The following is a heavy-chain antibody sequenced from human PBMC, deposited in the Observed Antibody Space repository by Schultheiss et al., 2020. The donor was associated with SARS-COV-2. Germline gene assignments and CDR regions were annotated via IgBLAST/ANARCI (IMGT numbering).Heavy chain of an antibody. CDR3: ARALALGVRYFDL. V-gene: IGHV3-21*01. D-gene: IGHD3-3*02. Sequence: GGSLRLSCAASGFTFSSYAMSWVRQAPGKGLEWVSSISSSSSYIYYADSVKGRFTISRDNAKNSLYLQMNSLRAEDTAVYYCARALALGVRYFDLWGRGTLVTVAS. J-gene: IGHJ2*01. CDR1: GFTFSSYA. CDR2: ISSSSSYI.